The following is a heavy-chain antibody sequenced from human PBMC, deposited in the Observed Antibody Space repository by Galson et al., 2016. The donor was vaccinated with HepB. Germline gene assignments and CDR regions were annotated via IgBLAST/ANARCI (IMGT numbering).Heavy chain of an antibody. J-gene: IGHJ5*02. CDR2: IDPSGTGT. V-gene: IGHV1-46*01. CDR1: GYTFTTYY. Sequence: SVKVSCKASGYTFTTYYIHWVRQAPGQWLEWMGIIDPSGTGTRYAQKFQGRVTMTRDTFTSTVFMELSSLKSEDTAVYYCARSQILGQSAFDPWGQGTLVTVSS. CDR3: ARSQILGQSAFDP. D-gene: IGHD2/OR15-2a*01.